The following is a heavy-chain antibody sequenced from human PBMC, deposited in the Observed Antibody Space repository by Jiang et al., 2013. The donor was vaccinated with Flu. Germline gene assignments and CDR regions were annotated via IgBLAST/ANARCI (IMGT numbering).Heavy chain of an antibody. V-gene: IGHV1-3*01. J-gene: IGHJ6*02. CDR2: INAGNGNT. CDR3: ASSYYYDSSGYYRYGMDV. CDR1: GYTFTSYA. D-gene: IGHD3-22*01. Sequence: SGAEVKKPGASVKVSCKASGYTFTSYAMHWVRQAPGQRLEWMGWINAGNGNTKYSQKFQGRVTITRDTSASTAYMELSSLRSEDTAVYYCASSYYYDSSGYYRYGMDVWGQGDHGHRLL.